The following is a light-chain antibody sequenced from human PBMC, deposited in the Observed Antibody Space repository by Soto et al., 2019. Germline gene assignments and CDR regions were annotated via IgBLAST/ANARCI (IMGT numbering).Light chain of an antibody. CDR3: QQYGSSPLT. Sequence: EIVLTQSPATLSLSPGERATLSCRASLSVSNYLAWYQQKPGQSPRLLIYDASNRATGIPARSSGSGSGTDFTLTISRLEPADFAVYYCQQYGSSPLTFGGGTKVDIK. CDR1: LSVSNY. CDR2: DAS. J-gene: IGKJ4*01. V-gene: IGKV3-20*01.